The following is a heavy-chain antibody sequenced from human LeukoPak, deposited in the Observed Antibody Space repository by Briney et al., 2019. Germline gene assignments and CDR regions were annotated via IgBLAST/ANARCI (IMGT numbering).Heavy chain of an antibody. CDR1: GGSFSGYY. V-gene: IGHV4-59*01. J-gene: IGHJ4*02. CDR2: IYYSGST. D-gene: IGHD1-7*01. CDR3: ARDFEITGTSY. Sequence: SETLSLTCAVYGGSFSGYYWSWIRQPPGKGLEWIGYIYYSGSTNYNPSLKSRVTISVDTSKNQFSLKLSSVTAADTAVYYCARDFEITGTSYWGQGTLATVSS.